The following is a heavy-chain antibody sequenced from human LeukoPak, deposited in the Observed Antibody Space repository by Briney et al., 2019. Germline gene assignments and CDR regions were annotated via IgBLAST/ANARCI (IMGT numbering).Heavy chain of an antibody. CDR2: ISYDGSNK. V-gene: IGHV3-30-3*01. D-gene: IGHD4-17*01. CDR3: ARAMTTVTTVDY. Sequence: TGRSLRLSCAASGFTFSSYAMHWVRQAPGKGLEWVAVISYDGSNKYYADSVKGRFTISRDNSKNTLYLQMNSLRAEDTAVYYCARAMTTVTTVDYWGQGTLVTVSS. J-gene: IGHJ4*02. CDR1: GFTFSSYA.